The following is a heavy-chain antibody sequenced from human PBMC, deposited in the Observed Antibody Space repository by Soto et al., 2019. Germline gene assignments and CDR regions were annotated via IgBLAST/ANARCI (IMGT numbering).Heavy chain of an antibody. J-gene: IGHJ1*01. D-gene: IGHD4-17*01. CDR3: ASSYGDGRPDFQH. CDR2: IYYSGST. Sequence: SETLSLTCSVSGGSINRSYWSWIRQPPGKGLEWIGYIYYSGSTNYNPSLKTRVAISLDTSKKQFSLNLTSVTAADTALYYCASSYGDGRPDFQHWGQGTLVTVSS. CDR1: GGSINRSY. V-gene: IGHV4-59*01.